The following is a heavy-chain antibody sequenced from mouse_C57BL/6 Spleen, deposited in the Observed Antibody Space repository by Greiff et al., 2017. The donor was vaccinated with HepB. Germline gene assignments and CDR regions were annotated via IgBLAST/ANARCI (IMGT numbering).Heavy chain of an antibody. J-gene: IGHJ1*03. D-gene: IGHD2-3*01. CDR3: ARAMMGYYWYFDV. CDR2: IHPNSGST. Sequence: VKLQQPGAELVKPGASVKLSCKASGYTFTSYWMHWVKQRPGQGLEWIGMIHPNSGSTNYNEKFKSKATLTVDKSSSTAYMQLSSLTSEDSAVYYCARAMMGYYWYFDVWGTGTTVTVSS. V-gene: IGHV1-64*01. CDR1: GYTFTSYW.